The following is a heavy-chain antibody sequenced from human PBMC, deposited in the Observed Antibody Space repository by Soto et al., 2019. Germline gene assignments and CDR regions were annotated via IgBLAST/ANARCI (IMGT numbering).Heavy chain of an antibody. Sequence: QVQLVQSGAEVKKPGASVKVSCKASGYTFTSYDINWVRQATGQGLEWMGWMNPNSGNTGYAQKFQGRVTMTRNTSISPAHMELRSLRSEDTAVYYCARGHCLRHCFDPWGQVSLVTVSS. J-gene: IGHJ5*02. V-gene: IGHV1-8*01. CDR3: ARGHCLRHCFDP. CDR2: MNPNSGNT. CDR1: GYTFTSYD. D-gene: IGHD2-21*02.